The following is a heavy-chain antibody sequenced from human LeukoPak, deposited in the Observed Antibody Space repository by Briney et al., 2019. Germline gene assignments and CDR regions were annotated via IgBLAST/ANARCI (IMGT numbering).Heavy chain of an antibody. Sequence: GGSLILSCTASGFIVSSNYMTWVRQAPGKGLEWVSVIYSGGTTYYADSVQGRFTISRDNSKNTLYLQMNSLRAEDTAVYYCAREVSSGDYFDYWGQGTLVTVSS. CDR3: AREVSSGDYFDY. CDR2: IYSGGTT. CDR1: GFIVSSNY. J-gene: IGHJ4*02. V-gene: IGHV3-66*01. D-gene: IGHD3-10*01.